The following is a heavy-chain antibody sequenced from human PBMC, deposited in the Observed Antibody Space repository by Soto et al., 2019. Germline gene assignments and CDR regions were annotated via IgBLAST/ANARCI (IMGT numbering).Heavy chain of an antibody. CDR1: GFTFSSYS. V-gene: IGHV3-48*02. J-gene: IGHJ4*02. D-gene: IGHD3-22*01. Sequence: EVQLVESGGGLVQPGGSLRLSCAASGFTFSSYSMNWVRQAPGKGLEWVSYISSSSSTIYYADSVKGRFTISRDNAKNSLYLKMNSLRDEDTAVYYCAREIRRFYDSSGYHYWGQGTLVTVSS. CDR3: AREIRRFYDSSGYHY. CDR2: ISSSSSTI.